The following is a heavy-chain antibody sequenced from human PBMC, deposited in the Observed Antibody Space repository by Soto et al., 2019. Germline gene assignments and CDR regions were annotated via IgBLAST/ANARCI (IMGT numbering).Heavy chain of an antibody. CDR2: INPTTGNR. Sequence: ASVKVSCKASGYSFTNYFIHWVRQAPGQGLEWMGVINPTTGNRNYAQRFQGRVTMTTDTSTSTAYMELRSLSSDDTAVYYCARNPQILDYWGKGTLVTVPS. J-gene: IGHJ4*02. CDR1: GYSFTNYF. V-gene: IGHV1-46*01. D-gene: IGHD3-9*01. CDR3: ARNPQILDY.